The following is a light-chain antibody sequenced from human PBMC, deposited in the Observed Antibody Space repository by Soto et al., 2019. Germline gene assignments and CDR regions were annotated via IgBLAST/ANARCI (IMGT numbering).Light chain of an antibody. CDR2: AAS. J-gene: IGKJ1*01. V-gene: IGKV1-5*01. CDR1: QSISSY. CDR3: QQYNSYSPT. Sequence: DGQMTQSPSSLSASVGDRVAITCRASQSISSYLNWYQQKPGKAPKVLIYAASNLQSGVPSRFSGSGSETEFTLTISGLQPGDSATYYCQQYNSYSPTFGQRTKV.